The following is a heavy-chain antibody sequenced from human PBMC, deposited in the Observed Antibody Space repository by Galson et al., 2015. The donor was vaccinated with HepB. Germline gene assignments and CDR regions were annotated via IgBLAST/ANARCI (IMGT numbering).Heavy chain of an antibody. CDR3: ARGGLRAVAGTKGDY. V-gene: IGHV3-30*03. CDR1: GFTFSTYS. J-gene: IGHJ4*02. Sequence: SLRLSCAASGFTFSTYSMYWVRQAPGKGLEWVSVMSYDGTNKYYGGSVKGRFTVSRDTSKNTMFLQMNSLTIDDTAMYYCARGGLRAVAGTKGDYWGQGTLVTVSS. CDR2: MSYDGTNK. D-gene: IGHD6-19*01.